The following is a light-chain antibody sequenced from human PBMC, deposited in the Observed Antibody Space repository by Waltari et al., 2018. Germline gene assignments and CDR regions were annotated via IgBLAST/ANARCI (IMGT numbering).Light chain of an antibody. CDR1: QDIASW. CDR3: QLAQRFPF. V-gene: IGKV1-12*01. CDR2: AAS. Sequence: QMTQPPLSVSASIGDRVAISCRASQDIASWLAWYQQHPGKAPRLLVYAASNLQSGAPSRFSGSGSGTNFTLTINSLQPEDFATYYCQLAQRFPFFGPGTKVDVK. J-gene: IGKJ3*01.